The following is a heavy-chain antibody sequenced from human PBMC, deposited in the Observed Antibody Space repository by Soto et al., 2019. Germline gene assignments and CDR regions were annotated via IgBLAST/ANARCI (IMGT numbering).Heavy chain of an antibody. CDR1: GYTFTSYG. D-gene: IGHD3-3*01. Sequence: GASVKVSCKASGYTFTSYGISWVRQAPGQGLEWMGWISAYNGNTNYAQKLQGRVTMTTDTSTSTAYMELRSLRSDDTAVYYCAGQGSITIFGVVSYYYYYYMDVWGKGTTVTVSS. CDR2: ISAYNGNT. J-gene: IGHJ6*03. CDR3: AGQGSITIFGVVSYYYYYYMDV. V-gene: IGHV1-18*01.